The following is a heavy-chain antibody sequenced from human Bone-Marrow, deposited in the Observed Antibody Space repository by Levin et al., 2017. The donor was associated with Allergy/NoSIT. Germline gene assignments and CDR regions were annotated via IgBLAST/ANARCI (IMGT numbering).Heavy chain of an antibody. V-gene: IGHV3-23*01. CDR3: ATEPDYSSSWGDS. CDR1: GFTFSVYG. CDR2: ITNSGDST. Sequence: GESLKISCEASGFTFSVYGMGWVRQAPGKGLEWVSAITNSGDSTYFAGSVRGRFTISRDNSKNTVFLHMDSLRGDDTALYYCATEPDYSSSWGDSWGQGTLVTVSS. D-gene: IGHD6-13*01. J-gene: IGHJ4*02.